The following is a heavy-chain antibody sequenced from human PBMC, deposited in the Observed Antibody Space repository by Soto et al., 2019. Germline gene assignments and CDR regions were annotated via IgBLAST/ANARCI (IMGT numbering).Heavy chain of an antibody. V-gene: IGHV3-23*01. Sequence: SGGSLRLSCAASGFTFSSYAMSWVRQAPGKGLEWVSAISGSGGSTYYADSVKGRFTISRDNSKNTLYLQMNSLRAEDTAVYYCAKDLDIVVVVAALDVWGKGTTVTVSS. CDR1: GFTFSSYA. CDR2: ISGSGGST. D-gene: IGHD2-15*01. CDR3: AKDLDIVVVVAALDV. J-gene: IGHJ6*04.